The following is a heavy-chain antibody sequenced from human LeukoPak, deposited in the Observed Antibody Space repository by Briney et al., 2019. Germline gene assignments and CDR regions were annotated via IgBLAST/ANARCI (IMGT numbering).Heavy chain of an antibody. J-gene: IGHJ4*02. CDR1: GGSISSYY. CDR3: ASNLLRLRPPGELY. Sequence: SETLSLACTVSGGSISSYYWSWIRQPPGKGLEWIGYIYYSGSTYYNPSLKSRVTISVDTSKNQFSLKLSSVTAADTAVYYCASNLLRLRPPGELYWGQGTLVTVSS. D-gene: IGHD5-12*01. CDR2: IYYSGST. V-gene: IGHV4-59*06.